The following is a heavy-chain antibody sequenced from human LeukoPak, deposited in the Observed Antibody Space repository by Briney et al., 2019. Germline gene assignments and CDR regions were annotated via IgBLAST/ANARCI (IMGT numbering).Heavy chain of an antibody. D-gene: IGHD2-2*01. J-gene: IGHJ4*02. CDR1: GYTFTGYY. V-gene: IGHV1-2*02. CDR3: ARVVPAAIIPMDY. Sequence: APVKVSGKASGYTFTGYYMHWGRQAPGQGLEWMGWINPNSGGTNYAQKFQGRVTMTRDTSISTAYMELSRLRSDDTAVYYCARVVPAAIIPMDYWGQGTLVTVSS. CDR2: INPNSGGT.